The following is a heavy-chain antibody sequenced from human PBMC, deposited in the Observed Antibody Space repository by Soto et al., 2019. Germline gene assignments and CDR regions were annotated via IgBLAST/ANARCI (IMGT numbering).Heavy chain of an antibody. Sequence: PGGSLRLSCAASGFTFSSYWMSWVRQAPGKGLEWVSAISGSGGSTYYADSVKGRFTISRDNSKNTLYLQMNSLRAEDTAVYYCVKGEYYYDGSAYYPFDYWGQGRMVTVS. CDR2: ISGSGGST. V-gene: IGHV3-23*01. CDR1: GFTFSSYW. CDR3: VKGEYYYDGSAYYPFDY. J-gene: IGHJ4*02. D-gene: IGHD3-22*01.